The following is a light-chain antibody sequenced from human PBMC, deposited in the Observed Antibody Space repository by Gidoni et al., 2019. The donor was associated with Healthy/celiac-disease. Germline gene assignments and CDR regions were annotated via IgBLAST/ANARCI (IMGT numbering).Light chain of an antibody. J-gene: IGKJ1*01. V-gene: IGKV1-5*03. Sequence: DIQMTQSPSTLSASVGDRVTITCRASQSISSWLAWYQQKPGKAPKLLIYKASSLESGVPSRFSGSGSGTEFTLTISSLQPDDFATYYCQQYNSWGTFGQGTKVEIQ. CDR1: QSISSW. CDR3: QQYNSWGT. CDR2: KAS.